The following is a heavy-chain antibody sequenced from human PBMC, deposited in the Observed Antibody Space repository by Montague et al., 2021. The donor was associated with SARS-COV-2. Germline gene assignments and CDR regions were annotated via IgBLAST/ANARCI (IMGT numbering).Heavy chain of an antibody. J-gene: IGHJ6*02. CDR1: GGSVRSGLYS. Sequence: SETLSLTCTVSGGSVRSGLYSWTWIRQPPGKGLEWIGYVYYSGTANHNPSLKSRLTLTVDTSKNQFSLKLSSVTAAGTAIYYCARERLDCSGTSCYTNGLDVWGQGTMVTVS. CDR3: ARERLDCSGTSCYTNGLDV. D-gene: IGHD2-15*01. V-gene: IGHV4-61*01. CDR2: VYYSGTA.